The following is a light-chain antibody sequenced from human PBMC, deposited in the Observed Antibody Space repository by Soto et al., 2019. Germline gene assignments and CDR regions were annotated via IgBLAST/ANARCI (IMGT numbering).Light chain of an antibody. Sequence: DGPITQSPPTLSAYVGDRVTITCRASQSISNWLAWYQQKPGKAPKLLIYTASSLQSGVPSRFSGSGSGTDFTLTISSLQPEDFATYYCQQSYSTPITFGQGRRLEIK. J-gene: IGKJ5*01. V-gene: IGKV1-39*01. CDR2: TAS. CDR1: QSISNW. CDR3: QQSYSTPIT.